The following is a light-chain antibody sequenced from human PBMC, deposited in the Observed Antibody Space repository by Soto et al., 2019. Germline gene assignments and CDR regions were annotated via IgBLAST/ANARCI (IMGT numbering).Light chain of an antibody. CDR3: QQYGSSPIT. Sequence: VLTQSPGTLSLSPGERATLSCRASQSVSSNLAWYQQRPGLAPRLLIYDASSRATGIPARFSGSGSGTDFTLTISSLEPEDFAVYYCQQYGSSPITFGQGTRREIK. CDR1: QSVSSN. CDR2: DAS. J-gene: IGKJ5*01. V-gene: IGKV3D-20*01.